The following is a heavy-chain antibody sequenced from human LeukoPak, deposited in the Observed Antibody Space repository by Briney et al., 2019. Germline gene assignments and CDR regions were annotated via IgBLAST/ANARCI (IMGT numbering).Heavy chain of an antibody. D-gene: IGHD6-13*01. CDR1: GFTFSSYS. J-gene: IGHJ4*02. CDR3: ARPSSWDANDY. V-gene: IGHV3-48*04. Sequence: PGGSLRLSCAASGFTFSSYSMNWVRQAPGKGLGWVSYISSSSSTIYYADSVKGRFTISRDNAKNSLYLQMNSLRAEDTAVYYCARPSSWDANDYWGQGTLVTVSS. CDR2: ISSSSSTI.